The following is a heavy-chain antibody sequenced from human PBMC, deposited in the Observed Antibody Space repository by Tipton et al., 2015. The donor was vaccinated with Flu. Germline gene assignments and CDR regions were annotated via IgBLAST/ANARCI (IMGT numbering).Heavy chain of an antibody. Sequence: TLSLTCTVSGGSISSYYWSWLRPPAGKGLEWIGRIYTSGSTNYNPSLKSRVTMSVDTSKNQYSLQLSSVTAADTAVYYCARVGRGDYTRWLAFDIWGQGTMVTVSS. D-gene: IGHD4-17*01. V-gene: IGHV4-4*07. CDR2: IYTSGST. J-gene: IGHJ3*02. CDR3: ARVGRGDYTRWLAFDI. CDR1: GGSISSYY.